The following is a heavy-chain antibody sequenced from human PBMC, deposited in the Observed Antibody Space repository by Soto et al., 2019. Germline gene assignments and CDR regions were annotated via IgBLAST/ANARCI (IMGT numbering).Heavy chain of an antibody. V-gene: IGHV4-59*01. D-gene: IGHD3-16*02. CDR2: IYYSGST. CDR3: ARDQSMITFGGVIAPTYYFDY. J-gene: IGHJ4*02. CDR1: GGSISSYY. Sequence: SETLSLTCTVSGGSISSYYWSWIRQPPGKGLEWIGYIYYSGSTNYNPSLKSRVTISVDTSKNQFSLKLSSVTAADTAVYYCARDQSMITFGGVIAPTYYFDYWGQGTLVTAPQ.